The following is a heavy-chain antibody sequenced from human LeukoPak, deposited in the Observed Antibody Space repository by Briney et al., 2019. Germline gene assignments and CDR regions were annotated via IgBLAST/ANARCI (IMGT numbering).Heavy chain of an antibody. CDR1: GYSISSGYY. Sequence: TASETLSLTCTVSGYSISSGYYWGWIRQPPGKGLEWIGNIYHTGSTYYNPSLKSRLTISVDTSNNQFSLKLSSVTAADTAVYYCTRMYGGSFPNAFDIWGPGTMVTVSS. CDR2: IYHTGST. D-gene: IGHD4-23*01. CDR3: TRMYGGSFPNAFDI. V-gene: IGHV4-38-2*02. J-gene: IGHJ3*02.